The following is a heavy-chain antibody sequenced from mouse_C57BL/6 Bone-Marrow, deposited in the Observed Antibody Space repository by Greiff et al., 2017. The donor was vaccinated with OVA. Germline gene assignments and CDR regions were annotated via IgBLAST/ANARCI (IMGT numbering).Heavy chain of an antibody. CDR1: GFNIKDYY. Sequence: DVKLVESGAELVKPGASVKLSCTASGFNIKDYYMHWVKHRTEQGLEWIGRIDPEDGETKYAPKFQGKATITADTSSNTAYLQLSSLTSEDTAVYYCARGGRPLTWFAYWGQGTLVTVSA. D-gene: IGHD6-1*01. J-gene: IGHJ3*01. CDR2: IDPEDGET. V-gene: IGHV14-2*01. CDR3: ARGGRPLTWFAY.